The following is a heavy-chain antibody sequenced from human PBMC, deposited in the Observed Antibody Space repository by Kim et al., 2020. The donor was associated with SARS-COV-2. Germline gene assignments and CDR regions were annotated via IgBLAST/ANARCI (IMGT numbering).Heavy chain of an antibody. CDR3: ARGVSSGSSSSAPTWFDP. V-gene: IGHV3-13*04. CDR1: GFTFSSYD. D-gene: IGHD6-6*01. J-gene: IGHJ5*02. Sequence: GGSLRLSCAASGFTFSSYDMHWVRQATGKGLEWVSAIGTAGDTYYPGSVKGRFTISRENAKNSLYLQMNSLRAGDTAVYYCARGVSSGSSSSAPTWFDPWGQGTLVTVSS. CDR2: IGTAGDT.